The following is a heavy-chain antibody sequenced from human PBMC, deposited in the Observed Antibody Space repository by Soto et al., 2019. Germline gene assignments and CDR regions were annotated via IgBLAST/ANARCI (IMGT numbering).Heavy chain of an antibody. Sequence: EVQLVESGGGLVQPGGSLKLSCAASGFIFSGSAMHWVRQASGKGLEWVGRIRSKADSYATAYAASVNGRFTIFRDESKNTAYLQMNRMKTEDTAVYYCTTGTNQWLASYGLDVWGQGTTVTVSS. CDR1: GFIFSGSA. V-gene: IGHV3-73*02. CDR2: IRSKADSYAT. J-gene: IGHJ6*02. D-gene: IGHD6-19*01. CDR3: TTGTNQWLASYGLDV.